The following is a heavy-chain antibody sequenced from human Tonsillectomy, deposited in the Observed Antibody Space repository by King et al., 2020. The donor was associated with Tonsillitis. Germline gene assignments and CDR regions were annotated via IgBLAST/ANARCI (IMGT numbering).Heavy chain of an antibody. Sequence: VQLVQSWAEVKKTGASGKVCCKASGYTFTSYDNNWGRHGTGQGLEWMGCMNPNNGNTGYAQKFQCIVTMTRNTSISTAYMVLSRLRSEDTAVYYCARPGSYPYYYYGMDVWGQGTTVTVSS. V-gene: IGHV1-8*01. CDR3: ARPGSYPYYYYGMDV. CDR1: GYTFTSYD. D-gene: IGHD1-26*01. J-gene: IGHJ6*02. CDR2: MNPNNGNT.